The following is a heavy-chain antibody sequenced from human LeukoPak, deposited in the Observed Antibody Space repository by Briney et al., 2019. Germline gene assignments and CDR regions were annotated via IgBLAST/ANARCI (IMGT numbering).Heavy chain of an antibody. J-gene: IGHJ4*02. V-gene: IGHV1-69*02. CDR2: IIPVLGIA. Sequence: SVKVSCKASGGTFSSYTISWVRQAPGQGLEWMGRIIPVLGIANYAQKFQGRVTITADKSTSTACMELSSLRSEDTAVYYCAGGYSSSTDYWGQGTLVTVSS. CDR3: AGGYSSSTDY. D-gene: IGHD6-13*01. CDR1: GGTFSSYT.